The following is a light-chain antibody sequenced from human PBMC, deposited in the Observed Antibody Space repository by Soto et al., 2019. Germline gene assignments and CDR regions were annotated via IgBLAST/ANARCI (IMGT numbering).Light chain of an antibody. Sequence: QSALTQPGSVSGSPEQSITISCTGTSSDIGGYKFVSWYQHHPGKAPKLIIYEVSNRPSGVSNRFSGSKSGNTASLTISGLQPDDEADYYCSSYTSSSSLYVFGIGTKVTVL. J-gene: IGLJ1*01. V-gene: IGLV2-14*01. CDR3: SSYTSSSSLYV. CDR2: EVS. CDR1: SSDIGGYKF.